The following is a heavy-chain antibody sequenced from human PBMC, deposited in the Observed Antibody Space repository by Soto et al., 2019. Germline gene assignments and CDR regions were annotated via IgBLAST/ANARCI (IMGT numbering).Heavy chain of an antibody. J-gene: IGHJ5*02. CDR2: IYWNDAK. CDR3: AKSGSSGWYGWFDP. CDR1: GFSLRTSGEG. Sequence: SGPTLVNTTQTLTLTCIFSGFSLRTSGEGVGWIRQPPGKALEWLGFIYWNDAKRYSPSLESRLTITKDTSKKQVVLTMTNMEPVDTATYYCAKSGSSGWYGWFDPWGQGTLVSVSS. D-gene: IGHD6-19*01. V-gene: IGHV2-5*01.